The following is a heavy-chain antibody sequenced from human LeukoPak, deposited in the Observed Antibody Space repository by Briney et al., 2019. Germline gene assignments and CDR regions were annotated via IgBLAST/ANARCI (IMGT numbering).Heavy chain of an antibody. D-gene: IGHD3-3*01. CDR3: ARGDLPGPYYAFWSGILRQTDKLHAIPYFFDY. V-gene: IGHV1-69*02. CDR2: IIPILGIT. CDR1: GGTFSNYT. Sequence: ASVKVPCKASGGTFSNYTISWVRQAPGQGLEWMGRIIPILGITNYAQKFQDRVTITADKSTSTAYMELSSLRSDDTAVYYCARGDLPGPYYAFWSGILRQTDKLHAIPYFFDYWGRGTLVTVSS. J-gene: IGHJ4*02.